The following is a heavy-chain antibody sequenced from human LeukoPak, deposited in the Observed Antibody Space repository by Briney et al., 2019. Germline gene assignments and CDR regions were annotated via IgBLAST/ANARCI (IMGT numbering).Heavy chain of an antibody. J-gene: IGHJ4*02. Sequence: SETLPLTCTVSNGSMTSDSYYWAWVRQPPGKGLEWIGTIFYSGKTYYSASLKSRVTVSLDTSKKNFSLRLSSVTAADTAVYYCARQISGNKDYWGQGILVTVSS. CDR3: ARQISGNKDY. D-gene: IGHD1/OR15-1a*01. V-gene: IGHV4-39*01. CDR1: NGSMTSDSYY. CDR2: IFYSGKT.